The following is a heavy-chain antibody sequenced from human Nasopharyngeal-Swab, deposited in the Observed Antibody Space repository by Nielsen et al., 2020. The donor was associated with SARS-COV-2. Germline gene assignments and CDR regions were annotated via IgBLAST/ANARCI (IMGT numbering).Heavy chain of an antibody. V-gene: IGHV1-2*06. CDR3: ARDLSNTGDALDI. Sequence: ASVKVSCKASGYTFTSYGLNWVRQAPGQGLEWMGRINPNSGGTKFAQKFQGRVTLTRDTSISTAYMELSRLRSDDTAVYYCARDLSNTGDALDIWGQGTLVTVSS. D-gene: IGHD1/OR15-1a*01. CDR1: GYTFTSYG. J-gene: IGHJ3*02. CDR2: INPNSGGT.